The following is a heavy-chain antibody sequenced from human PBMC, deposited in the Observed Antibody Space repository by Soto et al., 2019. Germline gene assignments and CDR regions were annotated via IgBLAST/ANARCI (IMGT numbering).Heavy chain of an antibody. J-gene: IGHJ4*02. CDR1: GGSISGFY. V-gene: IGHV4-59*01. CDR2: IYYSGSA. Sequence: PSETLSLTCTISGGSISGFYWGWIRQPPGKGLERIGNIYYSGSANYDPSLRSRVTISLNTSKNQFSLNLNSVTAADTAIYYCARWTYCVGDCYWLDFWGQGTLVTVSS. CDR3: ARWTYCVGDCYWLDF. D-gene: IGHD2-21*02.